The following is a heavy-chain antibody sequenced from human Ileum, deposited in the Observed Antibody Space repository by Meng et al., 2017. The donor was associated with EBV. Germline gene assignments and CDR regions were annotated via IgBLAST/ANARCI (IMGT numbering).Heavy chain of an antibody. V-gene: IGHV4-34*01. D-gene: IGHD4-23*01. CDR1: GGSFNGYY. CDR3: ARYGRCNGNSFYCFDP. J-gene: IGHJ5*02. Sequence: LQQWGEGLLKPSETLSLTCAVYGGSFNGYYWTWLRQPPGKGLEWIGEIDQSGYTKFNPSLSSRATISRDTSNNQFSLRLNSVTAADTALYYCARYGRCNGNSFYCFDPWGQGTLVTVSS. CDR2: IDQSGYT.